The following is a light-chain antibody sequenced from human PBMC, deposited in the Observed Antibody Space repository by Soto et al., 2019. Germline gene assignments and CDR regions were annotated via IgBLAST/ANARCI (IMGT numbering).Light chain of an antibody. CDR3: QQYSTYTPRT. CDR1: QSLVFSSNNKNY. CDR2: WAS. J-gene: IGKJ1*01. Sequence: DVVVTKSPDSLAVSLGERATIHCKSSQSLVFSSNNKNYLAWYQQKPGQPPRLLISWASTRESWVPDRFSGSGSGTEFTLTISSLQPDDFATYYCQQYSTYTPRTFGQGTKVDIK. V-gene: IGKV4-1*01.